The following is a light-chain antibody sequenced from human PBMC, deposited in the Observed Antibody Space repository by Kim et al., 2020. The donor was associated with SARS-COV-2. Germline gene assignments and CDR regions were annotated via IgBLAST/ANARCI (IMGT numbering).Light chain of an antibody. CDR1: SLRTYY. CDR2: GQN. J-gene: IGLJ2*01. Sequence: SSELTQDPAMSVALGQTVRITCQGDSLRTYYASWYQQKPGQAPVLVIYGQNNRPSGIPDPISGSRSGNTSSLTIPGAQAEDEADYSCNSRDNSGNQVFGG. CDR3: NSRDNSGNQV. V-gene: IGLV3-19*01.